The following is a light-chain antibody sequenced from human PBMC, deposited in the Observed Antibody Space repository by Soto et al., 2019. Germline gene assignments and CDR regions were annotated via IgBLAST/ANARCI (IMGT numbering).Light chain of an antibody. Sequence: IVLTQSPGTLSLSPVERATLSCRASQSVGSTYLAWYQQKPGQAPRLLISGASSRATGIPDRFSGSVSGTDFTLTISRLEPEDFGVYYCQQYGSSRRTFGQGTKLEIK. J-gene: IGKJ2*01. V-gene: IGKV3-20*01. CDR1: QSVGSTY. CDR3: QQYGSSRRT. CDR2: GAS.